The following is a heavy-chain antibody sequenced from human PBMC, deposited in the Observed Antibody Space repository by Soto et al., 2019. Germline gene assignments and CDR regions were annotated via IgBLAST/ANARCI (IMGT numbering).Heavy chain of an antibody. D-gene: IGHD4-17*01. CDR3: TTGYTVNRRVFDY. CDR2: IQSKTDGWRT. CDR1: GFTFSNAW. Sequence: PGVSLRLSCSPSGFTFSNAWMSWGRHAPGKGLEWVGRIQSKTDGWRTDYAAPVKGRFTISRDESKNTLYLQMNSLKTEDTAVYYCTTGYTVNRRVFDYWGQGTLVSVSS. J-gene: IGHJ4*02. V-gene: IGHV3-15*01.